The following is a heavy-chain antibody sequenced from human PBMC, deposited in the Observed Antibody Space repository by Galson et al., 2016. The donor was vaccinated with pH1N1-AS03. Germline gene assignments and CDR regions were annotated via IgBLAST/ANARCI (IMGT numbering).Heavy chain of an antibody. CDR2: IRQDGSEK. CDR1: GFSFSASW. CDR3: AREALPDYYHSSGPIDY. V-gene: IGHV3-7*01. Sequence: SLRLSCTASGFSFSASWMSWVRQAPGKGLEWVANIRQDGSEKYYADSVKGRFTISRDNSKNTLYLQMNSLRAEDTAVYYCAREALPDYYHSSGPIDYWGQGTLVTVSS. D-gene: IGHD3-22*01. J-gene: IGHJ4*02.